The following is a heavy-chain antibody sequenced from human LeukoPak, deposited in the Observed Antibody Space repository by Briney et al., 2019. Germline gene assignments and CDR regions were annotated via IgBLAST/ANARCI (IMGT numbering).Heavy chain of an antibody. J-gene: IGHJ4*02. CDR1: GFTFSSYE. V-gene: IGHV3-48*03. CDR2: ISSSGSTI. Sequence: GGSLRLSCAASGFTFSSYEMNLVRQAPGKGLEWVSYISSSGSTIYYADSVKGRFTISRDNAKNSLYLQMNSLRAEDTAVYYCAFWSGYYTDDYWGQGTLVTVSS. D-gene: IGHD3-3*01. CDR3: AFWSGYYTDDY.